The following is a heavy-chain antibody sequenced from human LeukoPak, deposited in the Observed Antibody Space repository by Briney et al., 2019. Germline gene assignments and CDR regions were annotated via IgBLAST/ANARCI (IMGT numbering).Heavy chain of an antibody. D-gene: IGHD6-13*01. CDR2: AYYTSKWIT. CDR3: ARGYWAHGMNV. CDR1: GDNVSSDTTA. Sequence: SQTLSLTCAISGDNVSSDTTAWNWIRQSPSRGLEWLGRAYYTSKWITNYAVSVRSRITVKPNSSDKQLSLQLNSVTPEDTAVYYCARGYWAHGMNVWGPGTTVTVSS. J-gene: IGHJ6*02. V-gene: IGHV6-1*01.